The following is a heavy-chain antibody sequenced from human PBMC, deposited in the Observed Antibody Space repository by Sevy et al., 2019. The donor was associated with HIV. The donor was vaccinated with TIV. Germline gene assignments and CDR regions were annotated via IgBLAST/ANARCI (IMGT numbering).Heavy chain of an antibody. CDR2: ISGSGLTK. J-gene: IGHJ4*02. Sequence: GGSLRLSCAVSGFSFGTYEMHWVRQAPGKGLEWISYISGSGLTKYYADSLRGRFIASRDKAKDSMYLQLNSLRVDATAVYYCAGFGYGSASHYTQDYWGQGTLVTVSS. D-gene: IGHD3-10*01. CDR3: AGFGYGSASHYTQDY. V-gene: IGHV3-48*03. CDR1: GFSFGTYE.